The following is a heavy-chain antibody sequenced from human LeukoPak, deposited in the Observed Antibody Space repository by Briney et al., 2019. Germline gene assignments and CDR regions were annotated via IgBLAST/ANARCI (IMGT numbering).Heavy chain of an antibody. J-gene: IGHJ6*04. Sequence: PGGSLRLSCAASGFTFSNYAMNWVRQAPGEGLACVSSISGSSTDIYYADSVKGRFTISRDNAKNSLYLQMNSLRAEDTAVYYCAELGITMIGGVWGKGTTVTISS. CDR2: ISGSSTDI. D-gene: IGHD3-10*02. V-gene: IGHV3-21*01. CDR3: AELGITMIGGV. CDR1: GFTFSNYA.